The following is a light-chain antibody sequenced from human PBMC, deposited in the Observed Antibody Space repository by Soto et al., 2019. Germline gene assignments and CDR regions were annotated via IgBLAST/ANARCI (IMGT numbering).Light chain of an antibody. Sequence: DIQMTQSPSSLSASIGVRVTIACRASQDISNYLAWYQQKPGKIPKLLIYAAYTLRSGVPSRFSGSGSGTDFTLTISGLQPEDVATYYCQKYNGAPFTFGPGTKLDLK. J-gene: IGKJ3*01. CDR1: QDISNY. CDR3: QKYNGAPFT. CDR2: AAY. V-gene: IGKV1-27*01.